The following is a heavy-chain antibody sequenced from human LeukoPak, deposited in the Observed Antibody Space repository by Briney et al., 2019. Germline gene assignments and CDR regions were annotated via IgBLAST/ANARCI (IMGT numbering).Heavy chain of an antibody. CDR1: GYTFTSYG. J-gene: IGHJ4*02. CDR3: ASVRIAAAGYDY. V-gene: IGHV1-2*02. CDR2: INPNSGGT. D-gene: IGHD6-13*01. Sequence: ASVKVSCKASGYTFTSYGISWVRQAPGQGLEWMGWINPNSGGTNYAQKFQGRVTMTRDTSISTAYMELSRLRSDDTAVYYCASVRIAAAGYDYWGQGTLVTVSS.